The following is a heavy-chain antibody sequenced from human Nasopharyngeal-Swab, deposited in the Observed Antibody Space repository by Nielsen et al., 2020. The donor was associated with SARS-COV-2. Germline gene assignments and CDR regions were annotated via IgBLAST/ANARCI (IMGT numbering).Heavy chain of an antibody. CDR2: ISAYNGNT. Sequence: WVRQAPGQGLEWMGWISAYNGNTNYAQKLQGRVTMTTDTSTSTAYMELRSLRSEDTAVYYCARENRPYYYGSGSPYFDYWGQGTLVTVSS. J-gene: IGHJ4*02. CDR3: ARENRPYYYGSGSPYFDY. D-gene: IGHD3-10*01. V-gene: IGHV1-18*01.